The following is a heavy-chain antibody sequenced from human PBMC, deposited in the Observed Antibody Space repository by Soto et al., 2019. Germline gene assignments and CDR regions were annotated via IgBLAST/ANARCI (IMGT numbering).Heavy chain of an antibody. Sequence: EVQLLESGGGLVQPGGSLRLSCAASGFTFSSYAMSWVRQAPGKGLEWVSAISGSGGSTYYADSVKGRFTISRDNSKNTLYLQMNSLRAEDTAVYYCAKRITMIVVVIPDYYFDYWGQGTLVIVSS. J-gene: IGHJ4*02. CDR2: ISGSGGST. CDR3: AKRITMIVVVIPDYYFDY. D-gene: IGHD3-22*01. CDR1: GFTFSSYA. V-gene: IGHV3-23*01.